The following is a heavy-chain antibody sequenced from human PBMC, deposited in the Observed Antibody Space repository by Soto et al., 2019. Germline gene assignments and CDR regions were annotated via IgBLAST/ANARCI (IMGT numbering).Heavy chain of an antibody. CDR1: GGTFSSYG. J-gene: IGHJ5*02. CDR3: ARAHGSSWYNWFDP. V-gene: IGHV1-69*13. D-gene: IGHD6-19*01. CDR2: IIPLFGTT. Sequence: ASVKVSCKAYGGTFSSYGISWVRQAPGQGLEWMGGIIPLFGTTNFAHKFKGRVTITADESTSTVYMELSSLRFEDTAIYYCARAHGSSWYNWFDPWGQGTLVTVSS.